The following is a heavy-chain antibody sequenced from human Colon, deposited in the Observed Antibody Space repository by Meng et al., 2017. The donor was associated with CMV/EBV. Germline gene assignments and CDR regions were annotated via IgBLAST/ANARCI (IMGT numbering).Heavy chain of an antibody. J-gene: IGHJ1*01. CDR1: GGSISSYY. D-gene: IGHD3-10*01. CDR3: ARDMDTRSTPTWFSAFQY. V-gene: IGHV4-59*12. Sequence: SETLSLTCTVSGGSISSYYWSWIRQPPGKGLEWIGYIYYSGSTNYNPSLKSRVTISVDTSKNQFSLKLSSVTPEDTAVYYCARDMDTRSTPTWFSAFQYWGQGTLVTVSS. CDR2: IYYSGST.